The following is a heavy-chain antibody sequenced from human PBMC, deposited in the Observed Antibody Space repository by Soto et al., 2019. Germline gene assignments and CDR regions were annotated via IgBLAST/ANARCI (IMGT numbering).Heavy chain of an antibody. D-gene: IGHD3-10*01. V-gene: IGHV1-69*17. CDR2: ISPLIDIL. CDR1: GGTFTSHA. CDR3: ARDFSPNYFGAGTYLPGYYYGMDV. J-gene: IGHJ6*02. Sequence: QVQLVQSGAEVKRPGSSGKVSCKVSGGTFTSHAIIWVRQAPGQGLEWMGGISPLIDILNYAEKFQGRVTITADSSTTTVHMELHSLRSDDTAIYYCARDFSPNYFGAGTYLPGYYYGMDVWGQGTTVTVAS.